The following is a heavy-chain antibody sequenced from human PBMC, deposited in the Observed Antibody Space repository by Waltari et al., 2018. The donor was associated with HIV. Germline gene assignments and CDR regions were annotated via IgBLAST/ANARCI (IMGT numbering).Heavy chain of an antibody. CDR3: AKSSPLRPMWY. Sequence: QVQLVESGGGVVQPGRSLRLSCAASGFPFSSYGIPLVRQVPGKGLDWVAFISYDENNKYYADSVKGRFMISRDNSKNTVYLQMNSLRAEDTAVYYCAKSSPLRPMWYWGQGTLVTVSS. V-gene: IGHV3-30*18. J-gene: IGHJ4*02. CDR1: GFPFSSYG. D-gene: IGHD4-17*01. CDR2: ISYDENNK.